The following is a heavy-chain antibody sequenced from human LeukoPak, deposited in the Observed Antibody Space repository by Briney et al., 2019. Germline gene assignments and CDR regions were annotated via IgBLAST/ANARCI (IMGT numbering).Heavy chain of an antibody. CDR1: GGAFSSYA. J-gene: IGHJ6*03. V-gene: IGHV1-69*13. CDR2: IIPIFGTA. CDR3: ARWRASGGYYYYYYMDV. Sequence: SVKVSCKASGGAFSSYAISWVRQAPGQGLEWMGGIIPIFGTANYAQKFQGRVTITADASTSTAYMELSSLRSEDTAVYYCARWRASGGYYYYYYMDVWGKGTTVTVSS. D-gene: IGHD3-10*01.